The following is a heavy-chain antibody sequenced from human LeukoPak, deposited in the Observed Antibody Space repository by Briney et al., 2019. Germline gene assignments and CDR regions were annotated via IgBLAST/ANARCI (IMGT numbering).Heavy chain of an antibody. CDR2: ISSSSSYI. Sequence: PGGPLTLSSAVSGLTFSSYSMKCVSQADGDGLEWVSSISSSSSYIYYADSVKGRFTISRDNAKNSLYLKMNSLRAEDTAVYYCARDLWDYVWGSYRNGALFDYWGQGTLVTVSS. CDR1: GLTFSSYS. CDR3: ARDLWDYVWGSYRNGALFDY. D-gene: IGHD3-16*02. V-gene: IGHV3-21*01. J-gene: IGHJ4*02.